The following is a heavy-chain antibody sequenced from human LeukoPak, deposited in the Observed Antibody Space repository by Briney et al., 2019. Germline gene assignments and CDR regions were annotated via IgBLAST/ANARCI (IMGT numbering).Heavy chain of an antibody. J-gene: IGHJ3*02. D-gene: IGHD6-19*01. Sequence: GGSLRLSCAASGFTFSSYSMNWVRQAPGKGLEWVSYISSSSSTIYYADSVKGRFTISRDNAKNSLYLQMNSLRDEDTAVYYCARDGPLEYSSGWFLRYWAFDIWGQGTMVTVSS. CDR2: ISSSSSTI. V-gene: IGHV3-48*02. CDR3: ARDGPLEYSSGWFLRYWAFDI. CDR1: GFTFSSYS.